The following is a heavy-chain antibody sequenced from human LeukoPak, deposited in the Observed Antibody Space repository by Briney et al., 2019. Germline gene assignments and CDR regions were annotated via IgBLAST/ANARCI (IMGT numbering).Heavy chain of an antibody. Sequence: PGGSLRLSCAASGFTFSSYWMSWVRQAPGKGLKWVANIKQDGSEKYYVDSVKGRFTISRDNAKNSLYLQMNSLRAEDTAVYYCARPGYSSGWYDFDYWGQGTLVTVSA. CDR3: ARPGYSSGWYDFDY. V-gene: IGHV3-7*01. D-gene: IGHD6-19*01. CDR1: GFTFSSYW. CDR2: IKQDGSEK. J-gene: IGHJ4*02.